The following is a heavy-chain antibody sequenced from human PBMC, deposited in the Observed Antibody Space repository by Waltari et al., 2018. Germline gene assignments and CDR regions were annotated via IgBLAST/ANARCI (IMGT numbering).Heavy chain of an antibody. CDR2: INAGNGNT. Sequence: QVQLVQSGAEVKKPGASVKVSCKASGYTFTSYAMHWVRQAPGQRLEWMGWINAGNGNTKYSQKFQGRVTITRDTSASTAYMGLSSLRSEDTAVYYCAGSGAYGDYVRAGLNLWGRGTLVTVSS. V-gene: IGHV1-3*01. D-gene: IGHD4-17*01. CDR3: AGSGAYGDYVRAGLNL. J-gene: IGHJ2*01. CDR1: GYTFTSYA.